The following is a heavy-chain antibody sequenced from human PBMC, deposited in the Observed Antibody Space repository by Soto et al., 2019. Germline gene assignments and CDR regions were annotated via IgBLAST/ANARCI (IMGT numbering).Heavy chain of an antibody. J-gene: IGHJ6*02. D-gene: IGHD2-2*01. CDR3: ARDTCSSTSCSSGYYYYYGMDV. V-gene: IGHV1-69*13. Sequence: SVKVSCKASGGTFSSYAISWVRQAPGQGLEWMGGIIPIFGTANYAQKFQGRVTITADESTSTAYMELSSLRSEDTAVYYCARDTCSSTSCSSGYYYYYGMDVWGQGTTVTVS. CDR1: GGTFSSYA. CDR2: IIPIFGTA.